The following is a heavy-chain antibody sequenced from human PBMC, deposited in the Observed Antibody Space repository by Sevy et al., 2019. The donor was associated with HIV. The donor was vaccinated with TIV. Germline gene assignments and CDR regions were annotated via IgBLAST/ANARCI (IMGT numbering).Heavy chain of an antibody. CDR3: AGGGSGGNTNYLDP. Sequence: ASVKVSCKASGYTFTSYDINWVRQATGQGLEWMGWMNPNSGNTGYAQKFQGRVTMTRNTSISTAYMELSSLRSEDTAWYFCAGGGSGGNTNYLDPWGKGTLVTV. D-gene: IGHD6-19*01. V-gene: IGHV1-8*01. CDR2: MNPNSGNT. CDR1: GYTFTSYD. J-gene: IGHJ5*02.